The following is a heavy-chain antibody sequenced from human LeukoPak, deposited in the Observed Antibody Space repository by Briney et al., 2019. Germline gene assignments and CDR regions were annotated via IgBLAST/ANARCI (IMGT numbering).Heavy chain of an antibody. J-gene: IGHJ4*02. CDR3: ARGNYDYVWGGIDY. CDR2: IYYSGST. Sequence: SETLSLTCTVSAGSISSSNYYWGWIRQPPGKGLEWIGSIYYSGSTYYNPSLKSRVTISLDTSKNQFSLKLSSVTAADTAMYYCARGNYDYVWGGIDYWGQGTLVTVSS. D-gene: IGHD3-16*01. CDR1: AGSISSSNYY. V-gene: IGHV4-39*01.